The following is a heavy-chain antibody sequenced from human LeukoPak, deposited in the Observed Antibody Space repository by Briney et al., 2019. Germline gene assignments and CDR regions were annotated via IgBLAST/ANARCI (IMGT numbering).Heavy chain of an antibody. V-gene: IGHV3-64D*09. Sequence: GGSLLLSCSASGFTFSNYAMHGVRPAPGKGLECISTISSTGGSTYYADSVKGRFTISRDNSKNTPYLQMSSLRAEDTAVYYCVRDTSYCSGGRCFATYSFDYWGQGTRVTVSS. CDR3: VRDTSYCSGGRCFATYSFDY. CDR1: GFTFSNYA. CDR2: ISSTGGST. J-gene: IGHJ4*02. D-gene: IGHD2-15*01.